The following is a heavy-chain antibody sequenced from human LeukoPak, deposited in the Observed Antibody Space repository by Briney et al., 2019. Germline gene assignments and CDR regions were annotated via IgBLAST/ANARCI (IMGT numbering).Heavy chain of an antibody. CDR3: ARLGGDAAARRAP. CDR1: GGSFRGYF. Sequence: SETLSLTCAVYGGSFRGYFWSWIRQPPGQGLEWIGEINNSGGTDFNPSLKSRVTISVDTSKNQFSLRLRSVTAADTAVYYCARLGGDAAARRAPWGQGTLVTDST. V-gene: IGHV4-34*01. D-gene: IGHD6-13*01. J-gene: IGHJ5*02. CDR2: INNSGGT.